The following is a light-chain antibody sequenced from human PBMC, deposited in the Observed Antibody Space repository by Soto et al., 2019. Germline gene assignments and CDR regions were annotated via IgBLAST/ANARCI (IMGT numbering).Light chain of an antibody. Sequence: AIQMTQSPSSLSASVGDRVTITCRASQGIRNDLGWYQQKPGKAPELLIFAASNLQGEVPSRFSGSGSGTDFTLTISSLQPEDFETYYCLQDYNYPWTFGQGTKVDIK. V-gene: IGKV1-6*01. J-gene: IGKJ1*01. CDR1: QGIRND. CDR3: LQDYNYPWT. CDR2: AAS.